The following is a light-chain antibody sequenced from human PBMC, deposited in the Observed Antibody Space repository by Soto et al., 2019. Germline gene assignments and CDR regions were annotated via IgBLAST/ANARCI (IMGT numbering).Light chain of an antibody. CDR1: QGFSSY. J-gene: IGKJ1*01. CDR3: QQLNSYPPWT. CDR2: AAS. Sequence: FSQSPSSVSASVGDRVTINCRASQGFSSYLAWYQQKPGKAPELLIYAASTLQSGVPSRFSGSGSGTDFTLTISSLQPEDFATYYCQQLNSYPPWTFGQGTKVDIK. V-gene: IGKV1-9*01.